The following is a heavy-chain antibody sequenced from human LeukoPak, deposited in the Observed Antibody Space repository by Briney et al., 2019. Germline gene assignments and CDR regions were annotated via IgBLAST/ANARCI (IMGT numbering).Heavy chain of an antibody. D-gene: IGHD3-3*01. Sequence: PGGSLRLSCAASGFTVSSNYMSWVRQAPGKGLEWVSVIYSGGSTYYADSVKGRFTISRDNSKNTLYRQMNSLRAEDTAVYYCARVLTSYDFWSGYHDYFDYWGQGTLVTVSS. CDR1: GFTVSSNY. CDR2: IYSGGST. CDR3: ARVLTSYDFWSGYHDYFDY. J-gene: IGHJ4*02. V-gene: IGHV3-53*01.